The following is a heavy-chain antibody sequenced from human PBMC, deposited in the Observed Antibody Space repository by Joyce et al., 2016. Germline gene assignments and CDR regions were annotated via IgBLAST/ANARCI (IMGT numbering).Heavy chain of an antibody. V-gene: IGHV4-39*01. Sequence: QLQLQESGPGLVKPSETLSLPCPVSGGSISSSNYYWGWIRQPPGKGLEWIGSMYFIGNTYYNPSLNSRLTISMDTSKSQFSLKLSSVTAADTAVYYCVKCGLHSGKYYLHWYFDLWGRGTLVTVSS. D-gene: IGHD1-26*01. J-gene: IGHJ2*01. CDR3: VKCGLHSGKYYLHWYFDL. CDR2: MYFIGNT. CDR1: GGSISSSNYY.